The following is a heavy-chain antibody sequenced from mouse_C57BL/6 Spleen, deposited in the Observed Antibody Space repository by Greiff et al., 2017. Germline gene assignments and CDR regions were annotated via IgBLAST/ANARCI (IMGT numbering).Heavy chain of an antibody. J-gene: IGHJ2*01. D-gene: IGHD2-4*01. Sequence: EVKLVESGGGLVKPGGSLKLSCAASGFTFSSYTMSWVRQTPEKRLEWVATISGGGGNTYYPDSVKGRFTISRDNAKNTLYLQMSSLRSEDTALYCCARPYDYDELFDYWGQGTTLTVSS. CDR1: GFTFSSYT. CDR3: ARPYDYDELFDY. V-gene: IGHV5-9*01. CDR2: ISGGGGNT.